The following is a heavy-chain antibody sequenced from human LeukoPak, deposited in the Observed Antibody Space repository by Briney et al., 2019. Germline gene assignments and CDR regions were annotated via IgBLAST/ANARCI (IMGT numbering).Heavy chain of an antibody. CDR3: ARHWDLYGDYTPKPLDDAFDI. CDR1: GFTFSSYG. Sequence: GGSLRLSCAASGFTFSSYGMHSVRQAPGKGLEWVAFIRYDGSNKYYADSVKGRFTISRDNSKNTLYLQMNSLRAEDTAVYYCARHWDLYGDYTPKPLDDAFDIWGQGTMVTVSS. CDR2: IRYDGSNK. D-gene: IGHD4-17*01. V-gene: IGHV3-30*02. J-gene: IGHJ3*02.